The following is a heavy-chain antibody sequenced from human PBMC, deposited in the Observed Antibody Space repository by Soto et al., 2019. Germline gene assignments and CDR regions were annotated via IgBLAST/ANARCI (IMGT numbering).Heavy chain of an antibody. Sequence: SLTCTVSGGSISSYYWSWIRQPAGKGLEWIGRIYTSGSTNYNPSLKSRVTMSVDTSKNQFSLKLSSVTAADTAVYYCARSRVLEWLRHYYYGMDVWGQGTTVTVSS. CDR1: GGSISSYY. D-gene: IGHD3-3*01. CDR2: IYTSGST. V-gene: IGHV4-4*07. CDR3: ARSRVLEWLRHYYYGMDV. J-gene: IGHJ6*02.